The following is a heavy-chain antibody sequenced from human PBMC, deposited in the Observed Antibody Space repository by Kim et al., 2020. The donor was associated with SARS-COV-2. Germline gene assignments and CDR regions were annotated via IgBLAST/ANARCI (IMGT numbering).Heavy chain of an antibody. D-gene: IGHD2-15*01. V-gene: IGHV3-30*18. CDR2: TSCGGRGK. CDR3: AKALPRGQEVVNKEFNY. J-gene: IGHJ4*02. CDR1: GFRFSEYG. Sequence: GGSLRLSCAASGFRFSEYGMHWVRQAPGKGLEWVATTSCGGRGKYYAESMRGRFTISRDDSMNTLFLQMNSLRTEDTAVYFCAKALPRGQEVVNKEFNYWSQGSQLTVPS.